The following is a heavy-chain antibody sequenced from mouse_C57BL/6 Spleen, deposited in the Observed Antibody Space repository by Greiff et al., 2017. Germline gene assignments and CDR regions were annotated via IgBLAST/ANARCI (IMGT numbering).Heavy chain of an antibody. Sequence: VQLQQSGPELVKPGASVKISCKASGYAFSSSWMNWVKQRPGKGLEWIGRIYPGDGDTNYNGKFKGKATLTADKSSSTAYMQLSSLTSEDSAVYFSARGGWGFAYWGQGTLVTVSA. CDR1: GYAFSSSW. CDR2: IYPGDGDT. J-gene: IGHJ3*01. CDR3: ARGGWGFAY. D-gene: IGHD2-3*01. V-gene: IGHV1-82*01.